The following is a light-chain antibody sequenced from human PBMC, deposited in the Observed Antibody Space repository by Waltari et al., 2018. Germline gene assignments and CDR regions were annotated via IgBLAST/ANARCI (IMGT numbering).Light chain of an antibody. CDR1: SSDVVAY. J-gene: IGLJ2*01. CDR2: EVT. Sequence: QSALTQPPSASGSPGQSVTISCPRTSSDVVAYFSWYQQQPGKAPNLMLSEVTKRPSGVPDRVSGSKSGNTASLTVSGLQAEDEADYYCSSYAGSNNLVFGGGTKLTVL. V-gene: IGLV2-8*01. CDR3: SSYAGSNNLV.